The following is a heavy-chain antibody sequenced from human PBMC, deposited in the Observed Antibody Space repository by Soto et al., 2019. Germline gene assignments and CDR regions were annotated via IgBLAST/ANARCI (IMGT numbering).Heavy chain of an antibody. CDR1: SDSISSFY. V-gene: IGHV4-59*08. D-gene: IGHD6-19*01. CDR3: ARAVGDPLYYLDY. CDR2: TDYSGNT. Sequence: QVQLQESGPGLVRPSETLSLTCTVSSDSISSFYWIWIRQSPGEGLEWIGYTDYSGNTNYNPSLKSRVTISGDTPKNQFSLRLSSVTAADTAVYYCARAVGDPLYYLDYWGQGTLVTVSS. J-gene: IGHJ4*02.